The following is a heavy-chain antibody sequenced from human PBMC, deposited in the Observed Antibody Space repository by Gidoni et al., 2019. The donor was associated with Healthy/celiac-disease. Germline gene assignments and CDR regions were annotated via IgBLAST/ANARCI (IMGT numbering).Heavy chain of an antibody. J-gene: IGHJ3*02. CDR1: GYTFTSYY. CDR2: INPSGGST. V-gene: IGHV1-46*03. D-gene: IGHD3-22*01. Sequence: QVQLVQSGAEVKKPGASVKVSCTASGYTFTSYYMHWVRQAPGQGLEWMGIINPSGGSTSYAQKFQGRVTMTRDTSTSTVYMELSSLRSEDTAVYYCASRYYDSSGYSDAFDIWGQGTMVTVSS. CDR3: ASRYYDSSGYSDAFDI.